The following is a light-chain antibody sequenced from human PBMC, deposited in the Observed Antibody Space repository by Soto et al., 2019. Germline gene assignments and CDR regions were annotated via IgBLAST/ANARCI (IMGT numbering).Light chain of an antibody. CDR2: GAS. CDR3: QQYGSRTYT. V-gene: IGKV3-20*01. J-gene: IGKJ2*01. Sequence: EIVLTQSPGTLSLSPGERATLSCRASQSVSSSYLAWYQQKPGQAPRLLIYGASSRATGIPDRFSVSGSGTDFNLTISGLEPEDFAVYYCQQYGSRTYTFGQGTKLEIK. CDR1: QSVSSSY.